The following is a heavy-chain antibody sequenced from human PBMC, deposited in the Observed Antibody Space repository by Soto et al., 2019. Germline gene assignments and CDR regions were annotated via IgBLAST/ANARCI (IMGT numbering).Heavy chain of an antibody. J-gene: IGHJ4*02. Sequence: GGSLRLSCASSVFTFSSYAMGWVRQGPGKGLEWVAVVSIGGSTHYADSVRGRFTISRDNSKNTLSLQMNSLTAEDTAVYFCAKRRGAGGHFDYWGQGALVTVSS. D-gene: IGHD2-15*01. CDR3: AKRRGAGGHFDY. V-gene: IGHV3-23*01. CDR1: VFTFSSYA. CDR2: VSIGGST.